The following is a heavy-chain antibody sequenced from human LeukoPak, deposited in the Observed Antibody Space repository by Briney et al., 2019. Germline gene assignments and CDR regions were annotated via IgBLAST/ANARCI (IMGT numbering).Heavy chain of an antibody. CDR2: FDPEDGET. J-gene: IGHJ6*03. CDR1: GYTLTELS. D-gene: IGHD1-26*01. Sequence: ASVKVSCKVSGYTLTELSMHWVRQAPGKGLEWMGGFDPEDGETIYAQKFQGRVTITADESTSTAYMELSSLRSEDTAVYYCAMGVGATYYYYYYMDVWGKGTTVTISS. V-gene: IGHV1-24*01. CDR3: AMGVGATYYYYYYMDV.